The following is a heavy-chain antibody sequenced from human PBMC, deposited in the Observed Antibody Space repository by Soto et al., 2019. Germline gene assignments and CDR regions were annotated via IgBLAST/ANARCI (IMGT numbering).Heavy chain of an antibody. Sequence: GESLKISCAASGFTFSSFAMSWVRQAPGKGLEWVSGISNSGGSVNYADSVKGRFTISRDNSKNTLSLEMNSLRAEDTALYYCAKVKWTYGSVSXIWSQGTMVTVSS. CDR1: GFTFSSFA. D-gene: IGHD4-17*01. V-gene: IGHV3-23*01. J-gene: IGHJ3*02. CDR2: ISNSGGSV. CDR3: AKVKWTYGSVSXI.